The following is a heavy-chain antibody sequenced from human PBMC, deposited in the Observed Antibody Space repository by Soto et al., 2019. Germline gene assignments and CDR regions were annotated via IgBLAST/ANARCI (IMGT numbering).Heavy chain of an antibody. J-gene: IGHJ3*02. CDR1: GYNFANYW. V-gene: IGHV5-51*01. D-gene: IGHD6-13*01. Sequence: GESLKISCKGSGYNFANYWIGWVRQMPGKGLEWMGMIFPGDSDTKNSPSLQGQITTSVDKSDSSAYLQWRSLKASDTAMYYCAAGYTTGPDAFDIWGQGTMVTVSS. CDR3: AAGYTTGPDAFDI. CDR2: IFPGDSDT.